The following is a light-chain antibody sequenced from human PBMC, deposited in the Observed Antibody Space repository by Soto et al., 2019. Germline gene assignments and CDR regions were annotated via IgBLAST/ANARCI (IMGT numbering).Light chain of an antibody. CDR1: QSVNSDY. Sequence: EIVLTQSPGTLSLFPGERATLSCRATQSVNSDYLAWYQQKPGQAPRLLIYIPSRRATGIPDRFSGSGSGTDFTLTIDRLEPEDFAVYYCQQYGTSPWTFGQGTKVEIK. J-gene: IGKJ1*01. CDR2: IPS. V-gene: IGKV3-20*01. CDR3: QQYGTSPWT.